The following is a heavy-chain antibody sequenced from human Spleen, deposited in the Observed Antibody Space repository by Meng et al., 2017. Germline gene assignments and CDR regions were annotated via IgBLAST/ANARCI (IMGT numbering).Heavy chain of an antibody. V-gene: IGHV3-11*01. Sequence: GESLKISCAASGFTFSDYYMSWIRQAPGKGLEWVSYISSSGSTIYYADSVKGRFTISRDNAKNSLYLQMNSLRAEDTAVYYCARDDYGDYGLVGNFDYWGQGTLVTVSS. CDR3: ARDDYGDYGLVGNFDY. CDR1: GFTFSDYY. J-gene: IGHJ4*02. D-gene: IGHD4-17*01. CDR2: ISSSGSTI.